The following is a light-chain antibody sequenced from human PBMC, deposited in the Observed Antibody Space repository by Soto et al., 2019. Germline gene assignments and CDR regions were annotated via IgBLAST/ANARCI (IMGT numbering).Light chain of an antibody. CDR2: KAS. V-gene: IGKV1-5*03. CDR3: QQYNSYPIT. J-gene: IGKJ5*01. CDR1: QSISSW. Sequence: DIQMTQSPSTLSASVGDRVTITCRASQSISSWLAWYQQKPGKAPKLLIYKASSLESGVPSRFSGSGSGTEFTLTISSPQPDDFATYYCQQYNSYPITFGQGTRLEIQ.